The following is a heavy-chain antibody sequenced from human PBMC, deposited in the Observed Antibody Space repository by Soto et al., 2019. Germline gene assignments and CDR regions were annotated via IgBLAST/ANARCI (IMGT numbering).Heavy chain of an antibody. V-gene: IGHV4-4*07. CDR3: ARVGRIAASRGWYYGMDV. CDR2: IYTSGST. CDR1: GGSISSYY. Sequence: SETLSLTCTVSGGSISSYYWSWIRQPAGKGLEWIGRIYTSGSTNYNPSLKSRVTMSVDTSKNQFSLKLSSVTAADTAVYYCARVGRIAASRGWYYGMDVWGQGTTVTVSS. J-gene: IGHJ6*02. D-gene: IGHD6-6*01.